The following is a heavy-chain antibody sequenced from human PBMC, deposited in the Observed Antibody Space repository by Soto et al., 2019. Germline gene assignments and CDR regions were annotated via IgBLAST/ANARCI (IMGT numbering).Heavy chain of an antibody. J-gene: IGHJ4*02. D-gene: IGHD6-13*01. Sequence: SETLSLTCAVYGGSFSGYYWTWIRQPPGTGLEWIGEINHSGSTNYNSSLKSRVTISVDTSKNQFSLKLRSVTAADTAVYYSARRTASGWFFDSWGRGNLVTVSS. CDR3: ARRTASGWFFDS. CDR1: GGSFSGYY. CDR2: INHSGST. V-gene: IGHV4-34*01.